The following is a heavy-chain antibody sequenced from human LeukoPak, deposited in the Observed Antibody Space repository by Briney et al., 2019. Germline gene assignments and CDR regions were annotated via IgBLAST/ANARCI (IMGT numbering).Heavy chain of an antibody. V-gene: IGHV3-7*01. CDR1: GFTFSSYW. J-gene: IGHJ4*02. CDR3: ARAGLYETTWYS. CDR2: IKTDGSEK. D-gene: IGHD2-21*02. Sequence: GGSLRLSCAASGFTFSSYWMSWFRQIPGKGLEWLGNIKTDGSEKYYLDSVRGRFTISRDNAKNSLFLQMDSLRAEDTAMYYCARAGLYETTWYSWGQGTLVTVSS.